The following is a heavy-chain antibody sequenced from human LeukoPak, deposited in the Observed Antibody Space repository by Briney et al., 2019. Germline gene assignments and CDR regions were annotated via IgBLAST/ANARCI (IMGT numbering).Heavy chain of an antibody. V-gene: IGHV4-39*01. CDR1: GGSISSSSYY. D-gene: IGHD3-16*01. Sequence: SETLSLTCTVSGGSISSSSYYWGWIPQPPGKGLEWIGSIYYSGSTYYNPSLKSRITISVDTSKDQFSLKLSSVTAADTAVYYCARLNQGVDYWGQGTLVTVSS. CDR2: IYYSGST. J-gene: IGHJ4*02. CDR3: ARLNQGVDY.